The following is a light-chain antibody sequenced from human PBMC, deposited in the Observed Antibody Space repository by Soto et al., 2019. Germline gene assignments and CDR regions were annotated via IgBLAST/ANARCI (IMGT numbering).Light chain of an antibody. CDR3: AAWDDSLSSPV. J-gene: IGLJ3*02. CDR1: SSNIGSNY. V-gene: IGLV1-47*02. CDR2: SNN. Sequence: QSVLTQPPSASGTPGQRVTISCSGSSSNIGSNYVYWYQQLPGTAPKLLIYSNNQRPSGVPDRFSGSKSGTSASLAISGLRSEDEADYYCAAWDDSLSSPVFGRGTKLTVL.